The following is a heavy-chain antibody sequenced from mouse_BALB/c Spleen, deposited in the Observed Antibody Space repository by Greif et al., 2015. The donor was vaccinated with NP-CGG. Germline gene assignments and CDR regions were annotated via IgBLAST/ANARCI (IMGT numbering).Heavy chain of an antibody. V-gene: IGHV5-17*02. CDR1: GFTFSSFG. CDR3: ARGDYGSPHYYAMDY. J-gene: IGHJ4*01. Sequence: EVKLMESGGGLVQPGGSRKLSCAASGFTFSSFGMHWVRQALEKGLEWVAYISSGSSTIYYADTVKGRFTISRDNPKNTLFLQMTSLRSEDTAMYYCARGDYGSPHYYAMDYWGQGTSVTVSS. D-gene: IGHD1-1*01. CDR2: ISSGSSTI.